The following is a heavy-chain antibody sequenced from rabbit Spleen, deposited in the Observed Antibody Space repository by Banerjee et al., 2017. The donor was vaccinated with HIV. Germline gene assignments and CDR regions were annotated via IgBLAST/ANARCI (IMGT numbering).Heavy chain of an antibody. CDR3: ARDTSSSFSSYGMDL. CDR1: GVSFSGSSY. J-gene: IGHJ6*01. Sequence: QEQLVESGGGLVQPEGSLTLTCTASGVSFSGSSYMCWVRQAPGKGLEWIACIEAGSSGFTYFASWAKGRFTISKTSSTTVTLQMTSLTAADTATYFCARDTSSSFSSYGMDLWGPGTLVTV. V-gene: IGHV1S45*01. D-gene: IGHD1-1*01. CDR2: IEAGSSGFT.